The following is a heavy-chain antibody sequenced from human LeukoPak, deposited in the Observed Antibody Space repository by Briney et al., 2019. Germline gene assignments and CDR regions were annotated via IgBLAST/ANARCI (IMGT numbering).Heavy chain of an antibody. CDR1: GYTFTSYY. D-gene: IGHD3-22*01. J-gene: IGHJ4*02. CDR3: ARAGIYYDSSGYYHY. CDR2: INPSGGST. V-gene: IGHV1-46*01. Sequence: ASVKVSCKASGYTFTSYYMHWVRQAPGQGLEWMGIINPSGGSTSYAQKFQGRVTMTRDTSTSTVYMALSSLRSEDTAVYYCARAGIYYDSSGYYHYWGQGTLVTVSS.